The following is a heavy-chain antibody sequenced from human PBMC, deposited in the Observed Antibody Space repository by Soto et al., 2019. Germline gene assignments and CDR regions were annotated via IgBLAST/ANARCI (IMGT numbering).Heavy chain of an antibody. CDR2: ISYDGSQK. CDR3: VRDLNSGDAREFDY. J-gene: IGHJ4*02. V-gene: IGHV3-30*04. CDR1: GFTFSSFA. D-gene: IGHD3-10*01. Sequence: QVQLVESGGGVVQPGRSLRLSCAASGFTFSSFAMHWVRQAPGKGLEWVSVISYDGSQKYYADSVKCRFTISRDNSKNTLYLQMNSLRTEDTAVYYCVRDLNSGDAREFDYWGQGTLVTVSS.